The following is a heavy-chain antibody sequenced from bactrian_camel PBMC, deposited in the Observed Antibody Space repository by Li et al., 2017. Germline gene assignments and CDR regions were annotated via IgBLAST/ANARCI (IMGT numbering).Heavy chain of an antibody. CDR3: AAAPWWYQTRCVRPPANFFI. D-gene: IGHD2*01. Sequence: HVQLVESGGGSVQVGGSLNLSCVATTGYSYPTYCMAWFRQGPGKEREGVAFIDDGGNRRGYADSVKGRFTISQDNAKNTVYLQMNSLKPEDTAMYYCAAAPWWYQTRCVRPPANFFIRGQGTQVTVS. CDR1: GYSYPTYC. CDR2: IDDGGNRR. V-gene: IGHV3S1*01. J-gene: IGHJ4*01.